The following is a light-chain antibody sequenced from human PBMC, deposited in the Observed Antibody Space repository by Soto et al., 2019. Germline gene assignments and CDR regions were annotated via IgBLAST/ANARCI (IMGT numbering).Light chain of an antibody. J-gene: IGLJ1*01. CDR2: SND. CDR3: ATWDDSLSDYV. Sequence: QSVLTQPPSASGTPGQRVTISCAGSTSNIGSKYVCWYQQLPGTAPTLLIYSNDQRPAGVPARVSGSKSGTSASLAIRGLRSEDEADDDGATWDDSLSDYVFGTGTKVTVL. V-gene: IGLV1-47*02. CDR1: TSNIGSKY.